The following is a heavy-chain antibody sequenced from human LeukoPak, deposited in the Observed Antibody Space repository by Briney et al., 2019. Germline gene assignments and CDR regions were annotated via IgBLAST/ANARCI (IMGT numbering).Heavy chain of an antibody. D-gene: IGHD3-3*01. V-gene: IGHV1-2*02. CDR3: ARVRFGVVYMDV. J-gene: IGHJ6*03. Sequence: ASVKVSCKASGYTFTGYYMHWVRQAPGQGLEWMGWINPNSGGTNYAQKFQGRVTMTRDTSISTAYMELSRLRSDDTAVYYCARVRFGVVYMDVWGKGTTVTVSS. CDR2: INPNSGGT. CDR1: GYTFTGYY.